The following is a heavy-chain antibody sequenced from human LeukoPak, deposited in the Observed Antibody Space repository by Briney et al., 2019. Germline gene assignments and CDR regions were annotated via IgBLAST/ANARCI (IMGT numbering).Heavy chain of an antibody. CDR1: GHPFNIYG. CDR3: ALQEYYYDSSGYYYNAFDI. J-gene: IGHJ3*02. Sequence: ASVKVSCKASGHPFNIYGITWVRQAPGQGLEWMGIINPSGGSTSYAQKFQGRVTMTRDTSTSTVYMELSSLRSEDTAVYYCALQEYYYDSSGYYYNAFDIWGQGTMVTVSS. CDR2: INPSGGST. D-gene: IGHD3-22*01. V-gene: IGHV1-46*02.